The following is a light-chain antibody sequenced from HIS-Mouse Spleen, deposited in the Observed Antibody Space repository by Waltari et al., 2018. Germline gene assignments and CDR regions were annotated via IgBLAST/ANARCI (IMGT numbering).Light chain of an antibody. Sequence: QSALTQPASVSGSPGQSITISCTGTCSDVGSYNLVSWYQQHPGKAPKLMIYEGSKRPSGVSNRFSGSKSGNTASLTISGLQAEDEADYYCCSYAGSSPWVFGGGTKLTVL. V-gene: IGLV2-23*01. CDR3: CSYAGSSPWV. CDR2: EGS. CDR1: CSDVGSYNL. J-gene: IGLJ3*02.